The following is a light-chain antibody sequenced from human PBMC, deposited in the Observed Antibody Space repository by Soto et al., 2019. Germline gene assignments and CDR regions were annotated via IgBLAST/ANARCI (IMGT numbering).Light chain of an antibody. J-gene: IGKJ1*01. CDR1: HNINRY. CDR2: GAN. Sequence: QMTQSPSSVSASVGDRVTITCRASHNINRYLAWYQQKPGKAPKLLIYGANNLQPGVPTRFSGSGSGREFTLTINNLKPEDAGSYFCQQANSFPWTFGQGT. CDR3: QQANSFPWT. V-gene: IGKV1-12*01.